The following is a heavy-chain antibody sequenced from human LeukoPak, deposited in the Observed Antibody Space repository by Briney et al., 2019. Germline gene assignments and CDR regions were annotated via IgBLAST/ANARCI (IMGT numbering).Heavy chain of an antibody. J-gene: IGHJ4*02. V-gene: IGHV1-18*01. D-gene: IGHD3-22*01. CDR1: GYTFTSYG. CDR3: ARVEPRDYYDSSGPDY. Sequence: ASVKVSCKASGYTFTSYGISWVRQAPGQGLEWMGWISAYNGNTNYAQKLQGRVTMTTDTSTSTAYMELRSLRSDDTAVYYCARVEPRDYYDSSGPDYWGQGTLVTVSS. CDR2: ISAYNGNT.